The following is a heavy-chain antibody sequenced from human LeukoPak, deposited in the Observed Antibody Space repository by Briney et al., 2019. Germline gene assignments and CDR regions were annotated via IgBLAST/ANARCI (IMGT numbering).Heavy chain of an antibody. CDR3: ARVRSSGYYDHAFDI. CDR2: IYTSGST. J-gene: IGHJ3*02. CDR1: GGSISSYY. Sequence: SETLSLTCTVSGGSISSYYWSWIRQPPGKGLEWIGYIYTSGSTNYNPSLKSRVTISVDTSKNQFSLKLSSVTAADTAVYYCARVRSSGYYDHAFDIWGQGTMVTVSP. D-gene: IGHD3-22*01. V-gene: IGHV4-4*09.